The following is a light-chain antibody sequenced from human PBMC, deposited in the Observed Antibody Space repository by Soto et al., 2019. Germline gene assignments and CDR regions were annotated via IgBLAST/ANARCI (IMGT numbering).Light chain of an antibody. V-gene: IGKV3-20*01. J-gene: IGKJ1*01. CDR2: DAS. Sequence: VLTQSPGTLSLSPGESATLSCRAIQIVRSTYLAWYQQKPGQAPRLLIYDASSRATDIPDRFSGSGSGTEFTLTISGLEPEDFAVYYCQHYGNSLWTFGQGTRVIFK. CDR1: QIVRSTY. CDR3: QHYGNSLWT.